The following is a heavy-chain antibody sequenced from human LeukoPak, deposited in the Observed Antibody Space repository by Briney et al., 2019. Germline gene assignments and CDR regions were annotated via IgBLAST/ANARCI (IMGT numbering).Heavy chain of an antibody. J-gene: IGHJ5*02. CDR1: GGSITNYS. CDR2: VYTSGST. D-gene: IGHD3-22*01. CDR3: AREKIGYYDGSGRGWFDP. Sequence: PSETLSLTCTVSGGSITNYSWSWIRQPAGKGLEWIGRVYTSGSTNYNPSLKSRVTISVDTSKKQFSLKLSSVTAADTAVYYCAREKIGYYDGSGRGWFDPWGQGTLVTVSS. V-gene: IGHV4-4*07.